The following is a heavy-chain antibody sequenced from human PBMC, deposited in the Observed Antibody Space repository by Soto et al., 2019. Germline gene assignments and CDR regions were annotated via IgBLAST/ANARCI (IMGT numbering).Heavy chain of an antibody. D-gene: IGHD3-22*01. CDR3: AKDNGGYYDSSGNFEY. V-gene: IGHV3-9*01. J-gene: IGHJ4*02. CDR1: GFTFDDYA. Sequence: GGSLRLSCAASGFTFDDYAMHWVRQAPGKGLEWVSGISWNGGTLGYGDSVKGRFTISRDNAKNSLYLQMNSLRPEDTAFYYCAKDNGGYYDSSGNFEYWGQGTLVTGS. CDR2: ISWNGGTL.